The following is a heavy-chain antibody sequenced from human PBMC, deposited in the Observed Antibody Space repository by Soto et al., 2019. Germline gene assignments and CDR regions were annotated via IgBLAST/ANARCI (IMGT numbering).Heavy chain of an antibody. D-gene: IGHD1-7*01. V-gene: IGHV1-69*01. Sequence: QVHLVQSGAEVKKPGSSVKVSCKASGGTFSSYTFSWVRQAPGQGLEWMGGIIPIFGTANYAQNFQGRVTITADESKSTDHMELGSLKSEDTAVYYCARDGTGTTGRRYYYYGMDVWGQGTTVTVSS. CDR2: IIPIFGTA. CDR3: ARDGTGTTGRRYYYYGMDV. J-gene: IGHJ6*02. CDR1: GGTFSSYT.